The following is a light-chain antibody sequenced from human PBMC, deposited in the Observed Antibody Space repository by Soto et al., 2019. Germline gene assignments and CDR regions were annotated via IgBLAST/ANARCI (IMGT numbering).Light chain of an antibody. CDR3: YQFGRAPLT. CDR2: DAS. CDR1: QSVSSNY. Sequence: EIVLTQSPGILSLSPGERATLSCRASQSVSSNYLVWFQQKPGQAPRLVIYDASTWATGIPDRFSGSGSGTDFTLTISGLEPEDFAVYYCYQFGRAPLTFGGGTKVEIK. V-gene: IGKV3-20*01. J-gene: IGKJ4*01.